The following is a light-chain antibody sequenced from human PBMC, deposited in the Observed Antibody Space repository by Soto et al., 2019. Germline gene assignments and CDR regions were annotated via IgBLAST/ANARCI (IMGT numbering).Light chain of an antibody. CDR3: CSYAPISTVV. CDR2: KDN. J-gene: IGLJ3*02. CDR1: SSDVGSYNL. V-gene: IGLV2-23*01. Sequence: QSALTQPASVSGSPGQSITISCTGTSSDVGSYNLVSWYQQHPGKAPKLMIYKDNKGPSGVSNRFSGSKSGNTASLTISGLQAEDEAHYYCCSYAPISTVVFGGGTKLTVL.